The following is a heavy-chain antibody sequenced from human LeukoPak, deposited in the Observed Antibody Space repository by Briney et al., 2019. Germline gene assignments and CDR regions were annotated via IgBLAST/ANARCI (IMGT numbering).Heavy chain of an antibody. Sequence: PSETLSLACAVYGGSFSGYYWSWIRQPPGKGLEWFGEINRSGSTKYNPSLKSRVTISVDTSKNQFSLKLSSVTAADTAVYYCASSPPVSHDSWSGYYPFDYWGQGTLVTVSS. CDR3: ASSPPVSHDSWSGYYPFDY. CDR1: GGSFSGYY. V-gene: IGHV4-34*01. D-gene: IGHD3-3*01. J-gene: IGHJ4*02. CDR2: INRSGST.